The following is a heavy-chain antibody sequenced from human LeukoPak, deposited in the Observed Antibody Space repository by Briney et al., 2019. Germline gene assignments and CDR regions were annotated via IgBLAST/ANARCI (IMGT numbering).Heavy chain of an antibody. V-gene: IGHV3-33*06. D-gene: IGHD3-10*01. Sequence: GGSLRLSCAACGFTFSSYGMHWVRQAPGKGLEWVAVIWYDGSNKYYADSVKGRFTISRDNSKNTLYLQMNSLRAEDTAVYYCAKNEPQWGVRGVVDYWGQGTLVTVSS. CDR3: AKNEPQWGVRGVVDY. CDR1: GFTFSSYG. J-gene: IGHJ4*02. CDR2: IWYDGSNK.